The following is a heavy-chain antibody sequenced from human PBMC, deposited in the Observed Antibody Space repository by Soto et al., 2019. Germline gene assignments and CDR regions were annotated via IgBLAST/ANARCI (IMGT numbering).Heavy chain of an antibody. V-gene: IGHV2-5*02. D-gene: IGHD1-26*01. CDR3: AHAYGGRSLY. Sequence: QITLKESGPTLVKPTQTLTLTCTFSGFSLTTDRVGVGWIRQPPGEALEWLAVIYWDDSKTYRPSLESRLTSATDTSKTQVALTMTNMDSLATATYYCAHAYGGRSLYWGQGTLVTVSS. J-gene: IGHJ4*02. CDR2: IYWDDSK. CDR1: GFSLTTDRVG.